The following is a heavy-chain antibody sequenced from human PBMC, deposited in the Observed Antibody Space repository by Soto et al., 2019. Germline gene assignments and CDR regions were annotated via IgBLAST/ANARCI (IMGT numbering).Heavy chain of an antibody. Sequence: EVQLVESGGGLVQPGGSLRLSCAASGFTFRSYWMSWVRQAPGKGLEWVANIKQDGSEKYYVDSVKGRFTISRDNAKNSLYLQMNSLRAEDTAVYYCARASSSWHAYDYWGQGTLVTVSS. D-gene: IGHD6-13*01. CDR3: ARASSSWHAYDY. CDR2: IKQDGSEK. CDR1: GFTFRSYW. J-gene: IGHJ4*02. V-gene: IGHV3-7*01.